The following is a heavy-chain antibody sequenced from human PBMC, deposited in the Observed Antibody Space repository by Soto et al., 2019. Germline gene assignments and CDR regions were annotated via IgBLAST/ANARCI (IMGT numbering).Heavy chain of an antibody. Sequence: QVQLQESGPGLVKPSETLSLTCTVSGGSIINYYWRWIRQPPGKGLEWVGYVYYSGSTNYNPSLMSGVTISVDTSKNQFSLKLSSVTAADTAVYYCARDAPSSSYFDYWGQGTLVTVSS. J-gene: IGHJ4*02. V-gene: IGHV4-59*01. D-gene: IGHD6-13*01. CDR3: ARDAPSSSYFDY. CDR1: GGSIINYY. CDR2: VYYSGST.